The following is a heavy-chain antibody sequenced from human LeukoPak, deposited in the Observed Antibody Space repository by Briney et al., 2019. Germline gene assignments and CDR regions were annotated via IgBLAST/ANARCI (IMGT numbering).Heavy chain of an antibody. CDR3: ARGEYTYVYFDY. J-gene: IGHJ4*02. Sequence: GRSLRLSCAASGFAFSNFAMHWVRQAPGKGLEWVAVVSYEGTIKYYTDSAKGRFTISRDNSGNIISLQMNNLTTEDTATYYCARGEYTYVYFDYWGQGTLVTVSS. D-gene: IGHD5-18*01. CDR1: GFAFSNFA. CDR2: VSYEGTIK. V-gene: IGHV3-30*14.